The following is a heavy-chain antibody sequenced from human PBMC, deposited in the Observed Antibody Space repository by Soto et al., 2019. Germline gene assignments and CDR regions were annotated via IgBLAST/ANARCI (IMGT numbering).Heavy chain of an antibody. D-gene: IGHD3-10*01. J-gene: IGHJ6*02. Sequence: SVKVSCKASGGTFSSYAISWVRQAPGQGLEWMGGIIPIFGTANYAQKFQGRVTITADESTSTAYMELSSLRSEDTAVYYCARGSMYYYGPGSFPYYYYGMDVWGQGTTVTVSS. V-gene: IGHV1-69*13. CDR2: IIPIFGTA. CDR1: GGTFSSYA. CDR3: ARGSMYYYGPGSFPYYYYGMDV.